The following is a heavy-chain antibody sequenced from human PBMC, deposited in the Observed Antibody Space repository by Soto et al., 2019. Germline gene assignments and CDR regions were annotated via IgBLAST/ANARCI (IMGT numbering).Heavy chain of an antibody. D-gene: IGHD4-17*01. CDR2: VSYDGSNK. CDR1: GFTFSSYG. J-gene: IGHJ4*02. V-gene: IGHV3-30*18. CDR3: ANKYGDYPY. Sequence: QVQLVESGGGVVQPGRSLRLSCAASGFTFSSYGMHWVRQAPGKGLEWVAVVSYDGSNKCYADSVKGRFTISRDNSKNTLYLQMNSLRPEDTAVYYCANKYGDYPYWGQGTLVTVSS.